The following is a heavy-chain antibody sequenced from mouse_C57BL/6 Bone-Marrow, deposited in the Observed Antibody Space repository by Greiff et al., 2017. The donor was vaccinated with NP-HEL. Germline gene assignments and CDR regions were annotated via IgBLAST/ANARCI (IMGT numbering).Heavy chain of an antibody. CDR1: GFTFSSHG. V-gene: IGHV5-6*01. Sequence: EVMLVESGGDLVKPGGSLKLSCAASGFTFSSHGMSLVRPTPDKRLEWVATISSGGSYTYYPDSVKGRFTISRDNAKNTLYLQMSSLKSEDTAMYYCAVVRDYWYGDVWGTGTTVTVSA. D-gene: IGHD1-1*01. CDR2: ISSGGSYT. J-gene: IGHJ1*03. CDR3: AVVRDYWYGDV.